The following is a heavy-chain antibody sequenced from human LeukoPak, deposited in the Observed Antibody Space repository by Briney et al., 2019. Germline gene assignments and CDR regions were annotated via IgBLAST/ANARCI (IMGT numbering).Heavy chain of an antibody. V-gene: IGHV4-38-2*01. CDR1: GYSISIGYY. J-gene: IGHJ6*03. CDR2: IYQSGST. D-gene: IGHD2-8*01. Sequence: KPSETLSLTCVVSGYSISIGYYWGWFRQPPGKGPEWIGRIYQSGSTNYNPSLKSRVTISVDTSKNQFSLKLTSVPAADTAVYYCARVARYCTNGVCPDYYFYYMDVWGKGTTVTVSS. CDR3: ARVARYCTNGVCPDYYFYYMDV.